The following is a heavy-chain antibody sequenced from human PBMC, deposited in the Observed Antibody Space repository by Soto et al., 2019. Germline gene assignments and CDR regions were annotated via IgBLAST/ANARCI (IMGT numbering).Heavy chain of an antibody. J-gene: IGHJ4*02. V-gene: IGHV4-39*01. D-gene: IGHD5-18*01. CDR1: GGSISSSSYY. Sequence: QLQLQESGPGLVKPSETLSLTCTVSGGSISSSSYYWGWIRQPPGKGLEWIGSIYYSGSTYYNPSLKRRVTISVDTSKHQFALKLSSVAAADTAVYYCARHNHHPLQLCLLGEFDYWGKGTLVTVSS. CDR2: IYYSGST. CDR3: ARHNHHPLQLCLLGEFDY.